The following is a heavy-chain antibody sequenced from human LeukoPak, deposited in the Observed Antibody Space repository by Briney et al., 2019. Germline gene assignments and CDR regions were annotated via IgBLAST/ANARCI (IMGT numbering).Heavy chain of an antibody. CDR3: ARDPVYYYDSSGYYGYFDY. Sequence: PSETLSLTCSVYGGSFRCYYWSWIPQPPAKGLERIGEINHSGSNNYNAAIKCRVTISVDTSKNQFSLKLSSVTAADTAVYYCARDPVYYYDSSGYYGYFDYWGQGTLVTVSS. J-gene: IGHJ4*02. D-gene: IGHD3-22*01. CDR1: GGSFRCYY. CDR2: INHSGSN. V-gene: IGHV4-34*01.